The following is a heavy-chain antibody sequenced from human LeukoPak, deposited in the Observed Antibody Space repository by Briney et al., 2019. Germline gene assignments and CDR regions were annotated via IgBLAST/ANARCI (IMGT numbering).Heavy chain of an antibody. CDR2: IYYSGST. CDR1: GGSVSSSSYY. Sequence: PSETLSLTCTVSGGSVSSSSYYWGWIRQPPGKGLEWIGSIYYSGSTYYNPSLKSRVTISVDTSKNQFSLKLSSVTAADTAVYYCARRTSGYFDWLFPFDYWGQGTLVTVSS. J-gene: IGHJ4*02. D-gene: IGHD3-9*01. CDR3: ARRTSGYFDWLFPFDY. V-gene: IGHV4-39*01.